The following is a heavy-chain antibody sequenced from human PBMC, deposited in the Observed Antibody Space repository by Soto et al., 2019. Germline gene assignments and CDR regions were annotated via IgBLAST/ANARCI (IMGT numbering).Heavy chain of an antibody. CDR1: GFTFSSYG. J-gene: IGHJ6*02. V-gene: IGHV3-30*03. Sequence: ESGGGVVQPGRSLRLSCAASGFTFSSYGMHWVRQAPGKGLEWVAVISYDGSNKYYADSVKGRFTISRDNSKNTLYLQMNSLRAEDTAVYYCARFYSGWYVYGMDVWGQGTTVTVSS. CDR2: ISYDGSNK. D-gene: IGHD6-19*01. CDR3: ARFYSGWYVYGMDV.